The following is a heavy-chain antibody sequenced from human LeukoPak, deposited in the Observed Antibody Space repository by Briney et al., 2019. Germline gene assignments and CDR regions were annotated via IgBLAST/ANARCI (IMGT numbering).Heavy chain of an antibody. V-gene: IGHV3-23*01. CDR3: AKDTRYYDSSGYYRLDY. D-gene: IGHD3-22*01. J-gene: IGHJ4*02. CDR1: GFIFSSYA. CDR2: LSGSGSTT. Sequence: GGSLRLSCAASGFIFSSYAMSWVRQAPGKGLEWVSSLSGSGSTTYYADPVKGRFTISRDSSKNTLYLQMNSLRAEDTAVYYCAKDTRYYDSSGYYRLDYWGQGTLVTVSS.